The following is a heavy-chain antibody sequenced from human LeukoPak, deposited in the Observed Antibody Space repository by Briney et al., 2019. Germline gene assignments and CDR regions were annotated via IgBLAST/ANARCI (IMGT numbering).Heavy chain of an antibody. CDR1: GFTFSSYW. Sequence: TGGSLRLSCAASGFTFSSYWMSWVRQAPGKGLEWVANIKQDGSEKYYVDSVKGRSTISRNNAKNSLYLQMNSLRAEDTAVYYCARDFELDAFDIWGQGTMVTVSS. CDR2: IKQDGSEK. J-gene: IGHJ3*02. CDR3: ARDFELDAFDI. V-gene: IGHV3-7*01. D-gene: IGHD1-26*01.